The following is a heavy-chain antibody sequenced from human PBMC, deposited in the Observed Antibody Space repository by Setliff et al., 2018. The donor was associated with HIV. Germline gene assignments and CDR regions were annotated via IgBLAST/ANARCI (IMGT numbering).Heavy chain of an antibody. D-gene: IGHD6-19*01. Sequence: SETLSLTCTVSGDSISSYFWSWIRQSPGKGLEWIGYIYTSGSTNYNPSLKSRVTISVGKSKNQFSLKLSSVTAADTAVYYCARHPIAVAGYYYMDVWGKGTTVTVSS. J-gene: IGHJ6*03. CDR1: GDSISSYF. V-gene: IGHV4-4*09. CDR3: ARHPIAVAGYYYMDV. CDR2: IYTSGST.